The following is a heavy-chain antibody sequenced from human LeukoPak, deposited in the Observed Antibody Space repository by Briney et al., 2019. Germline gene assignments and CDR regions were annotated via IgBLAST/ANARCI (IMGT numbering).Heavy chain of an antibody. CDR1: GFTFSKYD. D-gene: IGHD4-23*01. CDR2: IGTAGDT. J-gene: IGHJ4*02. CDR3: AREDYGANTGFDS. V-gene: IGHV3-13*01. Sequence: GGSLRLSCVVSGFTFSKYDMHWVRQTTGKGLEWVSTIGTAGDTQYSGSVKGRFIISREKAQNSLYLEMNSLTVGDTAVYYCAREDYGANTGFDSWGQGTLVTVSS.